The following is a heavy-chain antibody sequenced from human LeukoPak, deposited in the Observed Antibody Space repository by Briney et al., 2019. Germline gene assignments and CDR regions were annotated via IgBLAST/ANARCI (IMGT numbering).Heavy chain of an antibody. CDR3: ARRDALASKPFDS. V-gene: IGHV3-7*01. CDR2: IKKDGSEK. CDR1: GFTFDTYW. J-gene: IGHJ4*02. Sequence: GSLRLSCAASGFTFDTYWMSWVRQAPGKGLEWVANIKKDGSEKYYVDSVKGRFTISRDNAKNSLYLQMDSLRVEDTGVYYCARRDALASKPFDSWGQGTLVSVSS.